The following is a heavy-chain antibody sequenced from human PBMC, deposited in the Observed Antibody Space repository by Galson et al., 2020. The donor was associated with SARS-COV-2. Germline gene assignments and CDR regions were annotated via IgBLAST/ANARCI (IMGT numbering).Heavy chain of an antibody. Sequence: SLKTSCAAPGILFDEHAMHWVRQVSRKGMEWVSGINWNRGTLGYADSVRGPITNSRDNNKNSLYLQMNNLKPEETAFYYCNKGGFWGASWCFDLWGRGTLVTVSS. CDR2: INWNRGTL. D-gene: IGHD7-27*01. V-gene: IGHV3-9*01. J-gene: IGHJ2*01. CDR3: NKGGFWGASWCFDL. CDR1: GILFDEHA.